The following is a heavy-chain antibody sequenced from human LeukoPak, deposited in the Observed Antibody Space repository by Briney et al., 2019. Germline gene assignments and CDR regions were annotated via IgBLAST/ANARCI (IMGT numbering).Heavy chain of an antibody. CDR2: IYPGDSDT. J-gene: IGHJ4*02. D-gene: IGHD2-21*02. Sequence: KVSCKGSGYSFTSYWIAWVRQMPGKGLEFMGIIYPGDSDTRYSPSFQGQVTISADKSISTAYLQWSSLKASDTAMYYCARLVVVTAPFNFWGQGTLVTVSS. CDR3: ARLVVVTAPFNF. CDR1: GYSFTSYW. V-gene: IGHV5-51*01.